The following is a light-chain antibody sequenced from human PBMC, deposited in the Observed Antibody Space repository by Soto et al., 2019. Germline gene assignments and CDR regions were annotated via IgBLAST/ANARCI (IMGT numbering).Light chain of an antibody. V-gene: IGLV2-14*01. Sequence: QSALTQPASVSGSPGQSITISCTGTSSDVGNYIFVSWYRQHPGKAPKLMIYDINNRPSGVSNRFSGSKSGNTASLTISGLQAEDEAEYYCGSYTTSASYVFGTGTKLTVL. CDR2: DIN. J-gene: IGLJ1*01. CDR1: SSDVGNYIF. CDR3: GSYTTSASYV.